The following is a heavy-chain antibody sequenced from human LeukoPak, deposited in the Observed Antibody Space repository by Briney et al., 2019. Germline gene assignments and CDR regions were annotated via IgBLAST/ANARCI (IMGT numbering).Heavy chain of an antibody. J-gene: IGHJ4*02. CDR3: AKATSHCSGGSCYSSSDY. V-gene: IGHV3-23*01. CDR2: ISGSGGST. D-gene: IGHD2-15*01. Sequence: EGSLRLSCAASGFTFSSYAMSWVRQAPGKGLEWVSGISGSGGSTYYADSVKGRFTISRDIAKNTLYLQMNSLRAEDTAVYYCAKATSHCSGGSCYSSSDYWGQGTLVTVSS. CDR1: GFTFSSYA.